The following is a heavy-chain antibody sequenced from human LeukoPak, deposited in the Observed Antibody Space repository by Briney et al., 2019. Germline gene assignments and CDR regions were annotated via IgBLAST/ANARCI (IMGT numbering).Heavy chain of an antibody. D-gene: IGHD6-19*01. J-gene: IGHJ4*02. CDR3: AKDSYSSGWYQIDY. Sequence: PGGSLRLSCAASGFTVSSNYMSWVRQAPGKGLEWVSVIYSGGSTYYADSVKGRFTISRDNSKNTLYLQMNSLRAEDTAVYYCAKDSYSSGWYQIDYWGQGTLVTVSS. CDR1: GFTVSSNY. CDR2: IYSGGST. V-gene: IGHV3-53*01.